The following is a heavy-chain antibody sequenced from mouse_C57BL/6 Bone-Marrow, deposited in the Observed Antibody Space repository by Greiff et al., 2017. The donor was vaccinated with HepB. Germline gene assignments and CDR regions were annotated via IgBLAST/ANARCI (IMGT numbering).Heavy chain of an antibody. V-gene: IGHV1-66*01. D-gene: IGHD1-1*01. CDR1: GYSFPSYY. Sequence: VQGVESGPVLVKPGASVKISCKASGYSFPSYYIHWVQQRPGQGLEWIGWIYPGSGNTKYNEKFKGKATLTADTSSSTAYMQLSSLTSEDSAVYYCARGGYYYGSKSVFAYWGQGTLVTVSA. J-gene: IGHJ3*01. CDR3: ARGGYYYGSKSVFAY. CDR2: IYPGSGNT.